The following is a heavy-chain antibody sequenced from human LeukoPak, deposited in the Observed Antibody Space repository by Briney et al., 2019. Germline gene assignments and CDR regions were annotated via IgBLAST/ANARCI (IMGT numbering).Heavy chain of an antibody. CDR1: GYTFTSYY. D-gene: IGHD3-22*01. J-gene: IGHJ4*02. CDR2: ISAYNGNT. Sequence: EASVKVSCKASGYTFTSYYMHWVRQAPGQGLKWMGWISAYNGNTNYAQKLQGRVTMTTDTSTSTAYMELRSLRSDDTAVYYCAWRDYYDSSGYYSWGQGTLVTVSS. CDR3: AWRDYYDSSGYYS. V-gene: IGHV1-18*04.